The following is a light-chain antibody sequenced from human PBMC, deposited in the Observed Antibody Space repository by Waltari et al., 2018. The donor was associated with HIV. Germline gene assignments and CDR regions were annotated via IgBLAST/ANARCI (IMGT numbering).Light chain of an antibody. J-gene: IGKJ3*01. CDR1: QDIRNF. Sequence: DIQLTQSPSSLSSSIVDRATTNCPASQDIRNFLNWYQQKPGKPPELLIDDASNLETGVPSRFSGSDSGTHFTRTISGLKPEDIATYFCQHYDGLPITFGPGTKLEVK. CDR3: QHYDGLPIT. V-gene: IGKV1-33*01. CDR2: DAS.